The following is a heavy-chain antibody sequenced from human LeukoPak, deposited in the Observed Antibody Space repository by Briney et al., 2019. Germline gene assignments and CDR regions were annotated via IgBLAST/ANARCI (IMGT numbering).Heavy chain of an antibody. J-gene: IGHJ4*02. V-gene: IGHV3-23*01. D-gene: IGHD6-19*01. CDR1: GFTFSSYA. Sequence: GGSLRLSCAPSGFTFSSYAMSWVRQAPGKGLEWLSAISGSGGNTYYADSVKGRFTISRDNSKNTLYLQMNSLRAEDTAVYYCAKGLMYSSGWYFDYWGQGTLVTFSS. CDR3: AKGLMYSSGWYFDY. CDR2: ISGSGGNT.